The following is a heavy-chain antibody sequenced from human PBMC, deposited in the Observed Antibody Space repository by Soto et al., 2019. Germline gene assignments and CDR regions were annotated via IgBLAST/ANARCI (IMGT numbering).Heavy chain of an antibody. J-gene: IGHJ4*02. D-gene: IGHD3-10*01. V-gene: IGHV1-18*01. CDR2: VTTYNGNT. CDR1: GYAFTSYG. CDR3: ATYGSGAKIDY. Sequence: QVQLVQSGAEVKKPGASVKVSCKASGYAFTSYGLSWVRQAPGQGLEWMGWVTTYNGNTKYAQKFQDRVTMTSDTSTSTAYMELRRLISDDTAMYYCATYGSGAKIDYWGQGTLVTVSS.